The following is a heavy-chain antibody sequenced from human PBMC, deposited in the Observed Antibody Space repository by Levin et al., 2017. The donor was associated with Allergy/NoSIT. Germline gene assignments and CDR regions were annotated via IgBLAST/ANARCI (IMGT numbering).Heavy chain of an antibody. CDR1: GFTFSSYA. V-gene: IGHV3-23*01. Sequence: GESLKISCAASGFTFSSYAMSWVRQAPGKGLEWVSAISGSGGSTYYADSVKGRFTISRDNSKNTLYLQMNSLRAEDTAVYYCAKPTSSGWPNYGMDVWGQGTTVTVSS. CDR2: ISGSGGST. D-gene: IGHD6-19*01. CDR3: AKPTSSGWPNYGMDV. J-gene: IGHJ6*02.